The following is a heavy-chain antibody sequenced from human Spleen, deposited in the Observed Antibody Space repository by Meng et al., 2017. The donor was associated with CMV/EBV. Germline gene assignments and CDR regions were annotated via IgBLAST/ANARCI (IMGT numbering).Heavy chain of an antibody. CDR3: AREYQMLHNNGAFDV. D-gene: IGHD2-2*01. Sequence: ASVKVSCKASGYTLSNYFLHWVRQAPGQGLEWMGIINPSSDSTTYAPNFQGRISLTTDASRTTVHMELSGLKSEDTAVYYCAREYQMLHNNGAFDVWGHGTMVTVSS. J-gene: IGHJ3*01. V-gene: IGHV1-46*01. CDR2: INPSSDST. CDR1: GYTLSNYF.